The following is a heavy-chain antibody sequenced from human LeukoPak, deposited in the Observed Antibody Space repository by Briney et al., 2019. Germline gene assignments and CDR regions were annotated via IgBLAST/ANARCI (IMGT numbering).Heavy chain of an antibody. CDR2: IIPILGIA. J-gene: IGHJ4*02. Sequence: GASVKVSCKASGGTFSSYAISWARQAPGQGLEWMGRIIPILGIANYAQKFQGRVTITANKSTSTAYMELSSLRSEDTAVYYCAGGDFRPPDYYFDYWGQGTLVTVSS. CDR3: AGGDFRPPDYYFDY. CDR1: GGTFSSYA. V-gene: IGHV1-69*04. D-gene: IGHD3-16*01.